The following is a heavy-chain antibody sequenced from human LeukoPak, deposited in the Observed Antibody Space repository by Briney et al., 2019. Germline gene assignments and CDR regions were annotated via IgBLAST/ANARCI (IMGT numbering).Heavy chain of an antibody. CDR3: AKDKVGGSSGSFDY. CDR2: ISWNSGSI. CDR1: GFTFDDYA. Sequence: GGSLRLSCAASGFTFDDYAMHWVRQAPGKGLEWVSGISWNSGSIGYADSVKGRFTISRDNAKNSLYLQMNSLRAEDTALYYCAKDKVGGSSGSFDYWGQGTLVTVSS. V-gene: IGHV3-9*01. J-gene: IGHJ4*02. D-gene: IGHD3-22*01.